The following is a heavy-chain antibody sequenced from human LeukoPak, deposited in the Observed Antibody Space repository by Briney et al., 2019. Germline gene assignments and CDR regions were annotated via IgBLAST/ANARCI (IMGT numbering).Heavy chain of an antibody. D-gene: IGHD2-2*01. Sequence: PGGSLRLSCEASGFTFATYPMSWVRQAPGKGLEWVSTFSGSGDRTLYADSVKGRFTISRDNSKNTLSLQMNSLRAEDTAVYYCAKVTSSYNYFDYWGQGSLVTVSS. J-gene: IGHJ4*02. CDR3: AKVTSSYNYFDY. CDR2: FSGSGDRT. CDR1: GFTFATYP. V-gene: IGHV3-23*01.